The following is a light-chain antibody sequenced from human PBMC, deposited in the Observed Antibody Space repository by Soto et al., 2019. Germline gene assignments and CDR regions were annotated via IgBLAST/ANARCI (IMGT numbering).Light chain of an antibody. CDR3: QQYNIWPGLT. CDR1: QSVSNN. Sequence: EVVITQAPATLSVSPGESATLSCRASQSVSNNLVWYQQKPGQAPRLLIYGASTRATGIPDRFSGSGSGTEFTLTISSLQSEDFAVYYCQQYNIWPGLTFGGGTKV. V-gene: IGKV3-15*01. J-gene: IGKJ4*01. CDR2: GAS.